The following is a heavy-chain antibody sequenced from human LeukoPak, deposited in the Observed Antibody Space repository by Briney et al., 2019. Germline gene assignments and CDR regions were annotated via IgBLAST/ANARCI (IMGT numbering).Heavy chain of an antibody. J-gene: IGHJ3*02. Sequence: GGSPRLSCAASGFTLSSYAMSWVRQAPGKGLEWVSSISSSSSYIYYADSVKGRFTISRDNAKNSLYLQMNSLRAEDTAVYYCAATVDYDSSGYYLSGAFDIWGQGTMVTVSS. CDR2: ISSSSSYI. CDR1: GFTLSSYA. V-gene: IGHV3-21*01. CDR3: AATVDYDSSGYYLSGAFDI. D-gene: IGHD3-22*01.